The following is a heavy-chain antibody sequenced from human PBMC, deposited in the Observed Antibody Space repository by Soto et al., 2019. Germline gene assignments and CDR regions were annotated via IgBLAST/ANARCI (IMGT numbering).Heavy chain of an antibody. J-gene: IGHJ4*02. CDR2: IYGAGST. V-gene: IGHV3-66*01. Sequence: PGGSLRLSCAASGLTVNINYMSWARQAPGKGLEWVSVIYGAGSTNYADSVKGRFTISRDNSENMLYLQMNSLRAEDTAVYYCARGLKYGPNWPHFDYWGQGTLVTVSS. CDR1: GLTVNINY. D-gene: IGHD1-1*01. CDR3: ARGLKYGPNWPHFDY.